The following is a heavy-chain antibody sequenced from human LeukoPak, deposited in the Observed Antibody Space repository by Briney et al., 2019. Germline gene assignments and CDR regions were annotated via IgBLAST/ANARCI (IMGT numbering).Heavy chain of an antibody. J-gene: IGHJ4*02. V-gene: IGHV3-23*01. D-gene: IGHD3-3*01. CDR3: AKVSYYDFWRVPFDY. Sequence: GGSLRLSCAASGFTFCSYAMSWVRRAPGKGLEWVSAISGSGGSTYYADSVKGRFTISRDNSKNTLYLQMNSLRAEDTAVYYCAKVSYYDFWRVPFDYWGQGALVTVSS. CDR1: GFTFCSYA. CDR2: ISGSGGST.